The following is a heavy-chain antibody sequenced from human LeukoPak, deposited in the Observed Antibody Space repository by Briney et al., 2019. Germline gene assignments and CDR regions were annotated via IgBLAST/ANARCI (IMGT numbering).Heavy chain of an antibody. D-gene: IGHD6-13*01. J-gene: IGHJ6*03. CDR3: AKASRRIAAAGTVRYYYYMDV. V-gene: IGHV3-23*01. CDR1: GFTFSSYA. CDR2: ISGSGGST. Sequence: PGGSLRLSRAASGFTFSSYAMSWVRQAPGKGLEWVSAISGSGGSTYYADSVKGRFTISRDNSKNTLYLQMNSLRAEDTAVYYCAKASRRIAAAGTVRYYYYMDVWGKGTTVTVSS.